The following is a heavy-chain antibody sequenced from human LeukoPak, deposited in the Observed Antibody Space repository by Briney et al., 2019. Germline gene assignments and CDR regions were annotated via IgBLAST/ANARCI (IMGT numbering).Heavy chain of an antibody. CDR3: ARGRERITIFGVVTRYNWFDP. CDR1: GGSFSGYY. D-gene: IGHD3-3*01. J-gene: IGHJ5*02. Sequence: SETLSLTCAVYGGSFSGYYWSWIRQPPGKGLEWIGEINHSGSTNYNPSLKSRVTISVDTSKNQFSLMLSSVTAADTDVYYCARGRERITIFGVVTRYNWFDPWGQGTLVTVSS. V-gene: IGHV4-34*01. CDR2: INHSGST.